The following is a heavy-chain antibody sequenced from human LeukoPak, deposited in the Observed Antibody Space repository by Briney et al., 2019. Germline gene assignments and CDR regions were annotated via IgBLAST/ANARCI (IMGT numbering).Heavy chain of an antibody. CDR1: GYTFTCYY. CDR2: INPNSGGT. D-gene: IGHD1-26*01. V-gene: IGHV1-2*02. CDR3: ARGGSGSYSYSAYFDY. Sequence: ASVKVSCKASGYTFTCYYMHWVRQAPGQGLEWMGWINPNSGGTNYAQKFQGRVTMTRDTSISTAYMELSRLRSDDTAVYYCARGGSGSYSYSAYFDYWGQGTLVTVSS. J-gene: IGHJ4*02.